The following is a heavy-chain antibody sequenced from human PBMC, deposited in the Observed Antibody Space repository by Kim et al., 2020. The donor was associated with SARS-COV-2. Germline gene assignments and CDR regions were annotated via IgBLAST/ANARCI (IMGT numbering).Heavy chain of an antibody. V-gene: IGHV3-15*01. J-gene: IGHJ4*02. CDR2: IKSKTDGGTT. CDR1: GFTFSNAW. Sequence: GGSLRLSCAASGFTFSNAWMSWVRQAPGKGLEWVGRIKSKTDGGTTDYAAPVKGRFTISRDDSKNTLYLQMNSLKTEDTAVYYCTIKTPSGYCSGGSCYLFDYWGQGTLVTVSS. CDR3: TIKTPSGYCSGGSCYLFDY. D-gene: IGHD2-15*01.